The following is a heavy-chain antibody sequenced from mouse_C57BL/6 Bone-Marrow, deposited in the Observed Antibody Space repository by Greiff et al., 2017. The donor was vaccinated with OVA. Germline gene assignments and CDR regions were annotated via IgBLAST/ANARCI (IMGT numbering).Heavy chain of an antibody. V-gene: IGHV2-2*01. CDR2: IWSGGST. CDR3: ARNFYYDYDGGYAMDY. D-gene: IGHD2-4*01. J-gene: IGHJ4*01. CDR1: GFSLTSYG. Sequence: VQLVESGPGLVQPSQSLSITCTVSGFSLTSYGVHWVRQSPGKGLEWLGVIWSGGSTDYNAAFISRLSISKDNSKSQVFFKMNSLQADDTAIYYCARNFYYDYDGGYAMDYWGQGTSVTVSS.